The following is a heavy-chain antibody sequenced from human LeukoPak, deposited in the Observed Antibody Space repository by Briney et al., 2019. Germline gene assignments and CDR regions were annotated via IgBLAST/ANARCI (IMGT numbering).Heavy chain of an antibody. J-gene: IGHJ6*03. Sequence: KPSETLSLTCAVYGGSFSGYYWSWIRQPPGKGLEWIGEINHSGSTNYNPSLKSRVTISVDTSKNQFSLKLSSVTAADTAVYYCARTEESGYSYRYFGYYYYMDVWGKGTTVTVSS. V-gene: IGHV4-34*01. CDR2: INHSGST. CDR3: ARTEESGYSYRYFGYYYYMDV. D-gene: IGHD5-18*01. CDR1: GGSFSGYY.